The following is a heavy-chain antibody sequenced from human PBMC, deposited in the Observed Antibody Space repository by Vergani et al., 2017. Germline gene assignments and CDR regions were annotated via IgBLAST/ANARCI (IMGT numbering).Heavy chain of an antibody. Sequence: EVQVVESGGGLVQPGGSLRLSCAASGFIFSDHYMDWVRQAPGKGLEWVGRIKSKTDGGTTDYAAPVKGRFTISRDDSKSYLYLQMNSLQTEDTALYYCVRVKGSNWNDHLYDIWGQGTLVTVSS. D-gene: IGHD1-1*01. CDR2: IKSKTDGGTT. CDR1: GFIFSDHY. V-gene: IGHV3-72*01. J-gene: IGHJ3*02. CDR3: VRVKGSNWNDHLYDI.